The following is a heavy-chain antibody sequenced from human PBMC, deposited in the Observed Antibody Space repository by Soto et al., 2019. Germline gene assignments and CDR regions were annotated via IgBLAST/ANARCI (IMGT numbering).Heavy chain of an antibody. CDR2: ISYDGSNK. CDR1: GFTFSSYA. Sequence: VGSLRLSCTASGFTFSSYAMHWVRKIPGKGLELVAVISYDGSNKYYADSVKGRFTISRDNSKNTLYLQMNSLRAEDTAVYYCASSSGSYLAAFDIWGQGTMVTVS. V-gene: IGHV3-30-3*01. J-gene: IGHJ3*02. CDR3: ASSSGSYLAAFDI. D-gene: IGHD1-26*01.